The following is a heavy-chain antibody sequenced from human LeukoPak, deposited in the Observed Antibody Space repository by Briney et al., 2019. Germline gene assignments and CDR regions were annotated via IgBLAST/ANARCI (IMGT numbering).Heavy chain of an antibody. CDR1: GFTFTSSA. J-gene: IGHJ4*02. D-gene: IGHD6-19*01. CDR2: IVVGSGNT. CDR3: AALYSSGWRPFDY. Sequence: GASVKVSCKASGFTFTSSAVQWVRQARGQRLEWIGWIVVGSGNTNYAQKFQERVTITRDMSTSTAYMELSSLRSEDTAVYYCAALYSSGWRPFDYRGQGTLVTVSS. V-gene: IGHV1-58*01.